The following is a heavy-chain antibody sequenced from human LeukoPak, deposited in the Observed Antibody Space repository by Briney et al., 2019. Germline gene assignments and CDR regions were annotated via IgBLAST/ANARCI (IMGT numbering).Heavy chain of an antibody. CDR1: GGSISSSSYY. Sequence: PSETLSLTCTVSGGSISSSSYYWGWIRQPPGKGLEWIGSIYYSGSTYYNPSLKSRVTISVDTSKNQFSLKLSSVTAADTAVYYCARDGKAVAGIFDYWGQGTLVTVSS. V-gene: IGHV4-39*07. CDR2: IYYSGST. CDR3: ARDGKAVAGIFDY. J-gene: IGHJ4*02. D-gene: IGHD6-19*01.